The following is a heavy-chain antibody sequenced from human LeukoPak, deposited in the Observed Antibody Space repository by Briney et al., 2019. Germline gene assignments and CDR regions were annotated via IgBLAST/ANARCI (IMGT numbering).Heavy chain of an antibody. D-gene: IGHD3-10*01. CDR3: ARTYYFGSGSYHFDY. Sequence: SETLSLTCTVSGGSITNYYWSWIRQPAGKGLEWIGRIYTSGSTSYNPSLKSRVTMSIDTSKNQFSLKLSSLTAADTAVYYCARTYYFGSGSYHFDYWGQGTLVTVSS. J-gene: IGHJ4*02. CDR2: IYTSGST. CDR1: GGSITNYY. V-gene: IGHV4-4*07.